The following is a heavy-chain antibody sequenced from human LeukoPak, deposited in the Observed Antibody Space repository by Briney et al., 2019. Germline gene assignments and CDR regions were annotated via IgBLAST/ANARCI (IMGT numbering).Heavy chain of an antibody. V-gene: IGHV3-30-3*01. J-gene: IGHJ4*02. Sequence: GGSLRLSCATSGFTLGDHWMTWVRQAPGKGLDWVAVISHDGSNKYYADSVNGRFTISRDNSKNTLYLQMDSLRAEDTAVYYCTRDIYGGMDYWGQGTLVTVSS. CDR1: GFTLGDHW. D-gene: IGHD3-16*01. CDR3: TRDIYGGMDY. CDR2: ISHDGSNK.